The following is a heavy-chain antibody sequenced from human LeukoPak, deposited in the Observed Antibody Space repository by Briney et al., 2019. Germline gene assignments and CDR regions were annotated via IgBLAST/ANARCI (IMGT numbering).Heavy chain of an antibody. CDR3: ARDGFVVAATVSSTRRFDP. CDR1: GGSISSSSYY. D-gene: IGHD2-15*01. J-gene: IGHJ5*02. Sequence: SETLSLTCTVSGGSISSSSYYWGWIRQPPGKGLEWIGSIYYSGSTYYNPSLKSRVTISVDTSRNQFSLKLSSVTAADTAVYYCARDGFVVAATVSSTRRFDPWGQGTLVTVSS. V-gene: IGHV4-39*07. CDR2: IYYSGST.